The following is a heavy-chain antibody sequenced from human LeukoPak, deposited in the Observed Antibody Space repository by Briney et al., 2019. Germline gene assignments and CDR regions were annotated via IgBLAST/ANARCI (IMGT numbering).Heavy chain of an antibody. CDR2: ISGDGGST. J-gene: IGHJ5*02. CDR1: GFTFDDYA. D-gene: IGHD3-3*01. CDR3: AKDGSIGDFWRGLNWFDP. Sequence: GGSLRLSCAASGFTFDDYAMHWVRLAPGKGLEWVSLISGDGGSTYYADSVKGRFTISRDNSKNSLYLQMNSLRTEDTALYYCAKDGSIGDFWRGLNWFDPWGQGTLVTVSS. V-gene: IGHV3-43*02.